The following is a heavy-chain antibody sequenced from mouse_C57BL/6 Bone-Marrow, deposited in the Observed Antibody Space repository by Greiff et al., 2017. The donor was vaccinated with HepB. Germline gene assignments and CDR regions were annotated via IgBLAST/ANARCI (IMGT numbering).Heavy chain of an antibody. CDR3: AREGRAKLGEFAY. D-gene: IGHD4-1*01. V-gene: IGHV1-81*01. CDR1: GYTFTSYG. J-gene: IGHJ3*01. Sequence: QVQLQQSGAELARPGASVKLSCKASGYTFTSYGISWVKQRTGQGLEWIGEIYPGSGNTYYNEKFKGKATLTADKSSSTAYMELRSLTSEDSAVYFCAREGRAKLGEFAYWGQGTLVTVSA. CDR2: IYPGSGNT.